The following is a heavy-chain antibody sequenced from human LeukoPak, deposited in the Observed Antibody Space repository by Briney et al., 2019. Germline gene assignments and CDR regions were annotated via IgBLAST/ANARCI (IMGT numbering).Heavy chain of an antibody. CDR1: GFTFSSYA. CDR3: ARRKGSVINYYYYCGLDV. CDR2: INHSGST. Sequence: GSLRLSCAASGFTFSSYAMSWVRQPPGKGLEWIGEINHSGSTNYNPSLKSRVTISVDTSKSQFSLKLSSVTAADTAVYYCARRKGSVINYYYYCGLDVWGQGTTVTVPS. D-gene: IGHD1-26*01. J-gene: IGHJ6*02. V-gene: IGHV4-34*01.